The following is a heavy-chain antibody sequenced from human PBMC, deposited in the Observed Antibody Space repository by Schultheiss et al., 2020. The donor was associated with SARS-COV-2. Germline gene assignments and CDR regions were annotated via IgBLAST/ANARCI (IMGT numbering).Heavy chain of an antibody. J-gene: IGHJ6*02. D-gene: IGHD2-2*01. CDR3: ARTSRINYGMDV. CDR2: INPNSDDT. CDR1: GYTFTGFY. V-gene: IGHV1-2*06. Sequence: ASVKVSCKASGYTFTGFYVHWVRQAPGQGLEWMGRINPNSDDTNYAQKLQGRVTMTTDTSTSTAYMELRSLRSDDTAVYYCARTSRINYGMDVWGQGTTVTVSS.